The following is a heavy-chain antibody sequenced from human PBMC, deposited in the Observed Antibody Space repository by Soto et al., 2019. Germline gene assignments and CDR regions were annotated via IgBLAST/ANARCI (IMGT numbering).Heavy chain of an antibody. D-gene: IGHD2-8*01. J-gene: IGHJ2*01. CDR1: GGSISSSSYY. CDR2: IYYSGST. V-gene: IGHV4-39*01. Sequence: SETLSLTCTVSGGSISSSSYYWGWIRQPPGKGLEWIGSIYYSGSTYYNPSLKSRVTISVDTSKNQFSLKLSSVTAAETAVYYCARRRGYTLGYCTNGVCFVGYFDLWGRGTLVTVSS. CDR3: ARRRGYTLGYCTNGVCFVGYFDL.